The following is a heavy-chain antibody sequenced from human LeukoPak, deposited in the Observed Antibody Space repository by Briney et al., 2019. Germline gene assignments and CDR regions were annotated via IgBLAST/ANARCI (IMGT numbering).Heavy chain of an antibody. Sequence: ASVKVSCKASGYTFTGYYMHWVRQAPGQGLEWMGRINPNSGGTNYAQKFQGRVTMTRDTSISTAYMELSRLRSDDTAVYYCARGPAATAYYYYYMDVWGKGTAVTVSS. CDR3: ARGPAATAYYYYYMDV. CDR2: INPNSGGT. J-gene: IGHJ6*03. CDR1: GYTFTGYY. D-gene: IGHD2-2*01. V-gene: IGHV1-2*06.